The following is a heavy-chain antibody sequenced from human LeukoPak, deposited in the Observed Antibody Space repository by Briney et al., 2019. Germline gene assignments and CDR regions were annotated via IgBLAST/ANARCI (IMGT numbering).Heavy chain of an antibody. CDR1: GYSFTDYY. D-gene: IGHD2-21*01. J-gene: IGHJ4*02. CDR2: INPTSGGT. V-gene: IGHV1-2*02. Sequence: ASVKVSCKASGYSFTDYYVNWGRQAPGQGLEWVGWINPTSGGTSYAQKFQGRVTLTRDTSINTAYMDLSSLRYDDTAIYYSARGHSGDGYHFDYWGQGTLVAVSS. CDR3: ARGHSGDGYHFDY.